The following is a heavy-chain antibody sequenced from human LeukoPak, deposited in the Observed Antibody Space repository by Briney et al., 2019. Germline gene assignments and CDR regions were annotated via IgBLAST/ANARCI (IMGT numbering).Heavy chain of an antibody. CDR3: VPPLLMVYANYYGMDV. CDR2: IGAGGTFT. D-gene: IGHD2-8*01. J-gene: IGHJ6*02. V-gene: IGHV3-23*01. CDR1: GFTFSSYA. Sequence: PGGSLRLSCTASGFTFSSYAMNWVRQAPGKGLEWVSGIGAGGTFTYYADSVKGRFTIFRDNSRNTLYLQMNSLRADDTAVYYCVPPLLMVYANYYGMDVWGQGTTVTVSS.